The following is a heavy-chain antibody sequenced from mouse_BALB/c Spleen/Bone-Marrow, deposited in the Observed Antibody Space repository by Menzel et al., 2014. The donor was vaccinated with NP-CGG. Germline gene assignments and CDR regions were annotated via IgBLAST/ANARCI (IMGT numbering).Heavy chain of an antibody. V-gene: IGHV1-67*01. CDR1: GYTFTDYA. CDR3: ASPIYYGNYEGFAY. Sequence: VQLQQSGPELVRPGVSVKISCKGSGYTFTDYAMPWVTQSHAKSLEWIGVISTYSGNTNYNQKFKGKATMTVDKSSSTAYMELARLTSEDSAIYYCASPIYYGNYEGFAYWSQGTLVTVSA. D-gene: IGHD2-1*01. J-gene: IGHJ3*01. CDR2: ISTYSGNT.